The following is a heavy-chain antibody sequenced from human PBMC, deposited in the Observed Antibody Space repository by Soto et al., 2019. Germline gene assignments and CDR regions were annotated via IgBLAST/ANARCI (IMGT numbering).Heavy chain of an antibody. CDR2: IIPVFGTA. D-gene: IGHD3-9*01. CDR3: ARGDATKIVVTTYYAMDV. CDR1: GGSLGNIG. V-gene: IGHV1-69*12. Sequence: QVQLVQSGVGLKKLGSPLRFSARPFGGSLGNIGISGGGRPLGQGLGGWGGIIPVFGTANYAQKFQGRVTITADESTSIVYMDVTSLKSEDTAVYYCARGDATKIVVTTYYAMDVWGQGTTVTVSS. J-gene: IGHJ6*02.